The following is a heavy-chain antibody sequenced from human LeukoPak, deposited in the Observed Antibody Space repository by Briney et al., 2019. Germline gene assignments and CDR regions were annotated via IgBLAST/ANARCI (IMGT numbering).Heavy chain of an antibody. J-gene: IGHJ3*02. Sequence: SETLSLTCTVSGGSISSSSYYWGWIRQPPGKGLEWIGSIYHSGSTNYNPSLKSRVTISVDKSKNQFSLKLSSVTAADTAVYYCARGGRAFDIWGQGTMVTVSS. CDR2: IYHSGST. CDR3: ARGGRAFDI. V-gene: IGHV4-39*07. CDR1: GGSISSSSYY.